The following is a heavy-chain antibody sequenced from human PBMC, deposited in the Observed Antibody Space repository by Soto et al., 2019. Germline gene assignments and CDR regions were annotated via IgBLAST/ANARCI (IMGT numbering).Heavy chain of an antibody. CDR1: GGSFSGYY. CDR2: INHSGST. V-gene: IGHV4-34*01. D-gene: IGHD4-17*01. J-gene: IGHJ6*02. Sequence: SETLSLTCAVYGGSFSGYYWSWIRQPPGKGLEWIGEINHSGSTNYNPSLKSRVTISVDTSKNQFSLKLSSVTAADTAVYYCARGTHGDRLYYYYYGMDVWGQGTTVTVSS. CDR3: ARGTHGDRLYYYYYGMDV.